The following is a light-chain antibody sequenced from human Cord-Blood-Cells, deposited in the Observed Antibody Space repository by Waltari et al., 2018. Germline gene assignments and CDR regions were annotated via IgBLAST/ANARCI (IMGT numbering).Light chain of an antibody. V-gene: IGLV1-44*01. Sequence: QSVLTQPPSASGTPGQRVTISCSGSSSNIGSNTVNWYQQLPGTAPKLLIYSNNQRPSGVPDRCSGSKSGTSASLAISGLQSEDEADYYCAAWDDSLNARVFGGGTKLTVL. CDR3: AAWDDSLNARV. J-gene: IGLJ3*02. CDR1: SSNIGSNT. CDR2: SNN.